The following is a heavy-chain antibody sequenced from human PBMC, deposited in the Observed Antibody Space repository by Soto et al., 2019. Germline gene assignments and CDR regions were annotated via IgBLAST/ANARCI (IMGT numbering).Heavy chain of an antibody. Sequence: GGSLRLSCAASGFTFSSYAMSWVRQAPGKEPERVANIKVDGSEKYYVDSVKGRFIISRDNAKNSVYLQMNSLRAEDTAVYYCARDRGWQTFDYWGQGTLVTVSS. CDR3: ARDRGWQTFDY. J-gene: IGHJ4*02. D-gene: IGHD3-10*01. CDR1: GFTFSSYA. V-gene: IGHV3-7*03. CDR2: IKVDGSEK.